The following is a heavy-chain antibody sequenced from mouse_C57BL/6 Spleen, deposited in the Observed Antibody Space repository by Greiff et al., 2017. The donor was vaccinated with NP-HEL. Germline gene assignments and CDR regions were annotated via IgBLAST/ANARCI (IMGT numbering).Heavy chain of an antibody. CDR3: ARGREDYYAMDY. CDR2: ISYSGST. V-gene: IGHV3-1*01. CDR1: GYSITSGYD. Sequence: VQLQQSGPGMVKPSQSLSLTCTVTGYSITSGYDWHWIRHFPGNKLEWMGYISYSGSTNYNPSLKSRISITHDTSKNHFFLKLNSVTTEDTATYYCARGREDYYAMDYWGQGTSVTVSS. J-gene: IGHJ4*01.